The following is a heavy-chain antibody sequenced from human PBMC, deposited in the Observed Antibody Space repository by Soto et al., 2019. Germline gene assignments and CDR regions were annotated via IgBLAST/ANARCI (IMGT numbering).Heavy chain of an antibody. V-gene: IGHV4-59*12. D-gene: IGHD5-12*01. CDR1: GSSFSNFY. CDR3: ARGPIVATYSWFDP. Sequence: SETQSLTCSVSGSSFSNFYWSWIRQPPRKGLEWVGNVYYAGKTVYNPSLESRVTISIDPSKNQFSLKLSSVTAADTAVYYCARGPIVATYSWFDPWGQGTLVTVSS. CDR2: VYYAGKT. J-gene: IGHJ5*02.